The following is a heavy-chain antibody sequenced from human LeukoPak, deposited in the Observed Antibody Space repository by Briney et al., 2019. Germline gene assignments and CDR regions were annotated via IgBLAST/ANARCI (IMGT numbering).Heavy chain of an antibody. CDR3: ARTDSGYDYGALAGYYYYYMDV. CDR1: GGTFSSYA. CDR2: IIPIFGTA. Sequence: ASVKVSCKASGGTFSSYAISWVRQAPGQGLEWMGGIIPIFGTANYAQKFQGRVTITADESTSTAYMELSSLRSEDTAVYYCARTDSGYDYGALAGYYYYYMDVWGKETTVTVSS. J-gene: IGHJ6*03. D-gene: IGHD5-12*01. V-gene: IGHV1-69*13.